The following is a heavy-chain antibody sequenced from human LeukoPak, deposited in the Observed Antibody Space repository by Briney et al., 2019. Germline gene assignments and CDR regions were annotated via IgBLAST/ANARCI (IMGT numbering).Heavy chain of an antibody. CDR1: GFTFSSYA. D-gene: IGHD3-22*01. CDR3: ARDSGSYYYDSSGYSGYFQH. Sequence: HSGGSLRLSCAASGFTFSSYAMHWVRQAPGKGLEWVAVISYDGSNKYYADSVKGRFAISRDNSKNTLYLQMNSLRAEDTAVYYCARDSGSYYYDSSGYSGYFQHWGQGTLVTVSS. CDR2: ISYDGSNK. J-gene: IGHJ1*01. V-gene: IGHV3-30*09.